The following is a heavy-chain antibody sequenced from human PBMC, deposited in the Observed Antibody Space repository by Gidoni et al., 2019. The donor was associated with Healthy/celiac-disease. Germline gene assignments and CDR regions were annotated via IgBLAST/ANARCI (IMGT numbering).Heavy chain of an antibody. V-gene: IGHV4-30-4*01. CDR2: IYSSGST. CDR1: GGSISSGDYY. J-gene: IGHJ3*02. D-gene: IGHD3-3*01. CDR3: ARYTIFGVASDI. Sequence: QVQLQESSPGLVKPSQTLSLTCTVSGGSISSGDYYWSWIRQPPGKGLEWIGYIYSSGSTYYNPSLKSRVTISVDTSKNQFSLKLSSVTAADTAVYYCARYTIFGVASDIWGQGTMVTVSS.